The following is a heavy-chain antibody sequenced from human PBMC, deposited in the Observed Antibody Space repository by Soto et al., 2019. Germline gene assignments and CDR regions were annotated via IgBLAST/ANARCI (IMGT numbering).Heavy chain of an antibody. Sequence: SVKVSCKASGYTFTSYAMHWVRQAPGQRLEWMGWINAGNGNTKYSQKFQGRVTITRDTSASTAYMELSSLRSEDTAVYYCAIYDSSGSRGFQHWGQGTLVTVSS. CDR2: INAGNGNT. CDR3: AIYDSSGSRGFQH. CDR1: GYTFTSYA. J-gene: IGHJ1*01. D-gene: IGHD3-22*01. V-gene: IGHV1-3*01.